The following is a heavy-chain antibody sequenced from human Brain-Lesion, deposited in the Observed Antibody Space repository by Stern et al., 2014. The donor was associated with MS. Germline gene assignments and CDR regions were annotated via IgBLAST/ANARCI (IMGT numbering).Heavy chain of an antibody. J-gene: IGHJ4*02. CDR1: GGSISSSNHY. CDR3: ARLVAGFYFDF. D-gene: IGHD6-19*01. V-gene: IGHV4-39*01. Sequence: QLQLQESGPGLVKPSETLSLTCTVSGGSISSSNHYWGWIRQPPGKGLEWIGAIYYSGTTSYSPSLKSRVTISADTSKNQFSLNLSSVTAADTAVYYCARLVAGFYFDFWGPGSPVTVSS. CDR2: IYYSGTT.